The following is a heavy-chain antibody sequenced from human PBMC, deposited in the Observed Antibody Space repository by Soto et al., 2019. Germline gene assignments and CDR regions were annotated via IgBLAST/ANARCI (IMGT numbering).Heavy chain of an antibody. CDR1: GFTFSSYA. Sequence: EVQLLESGGGLVQPGGSLRLSCAASGFTFSSYAMSWVRQAPGKGLEWVSAISGSGGSTYYADSVKGRFTISRDNSKNTLYLQMNSLRAEDTAVYYCAKVRSGGSCPGDYYYYYGMDVWGQGTTVTVSS. J-gene: IGHJ6*02. CDR3: AKVRSGGSCPGDYYYYYGMDV. D-gene: IGHD2-15*01. V-gene: IGHV3-23*01. CDR2: ISGSGGST.